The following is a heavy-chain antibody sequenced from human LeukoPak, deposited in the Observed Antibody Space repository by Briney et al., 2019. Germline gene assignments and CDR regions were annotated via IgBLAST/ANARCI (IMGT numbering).Heavy chain of an antibody. CDR3: AREYRTSPDF. D-gene: IGHD1-1*01. J-gene: IGHJ4*02. CDR2: IKSDGSST. CDR1: GFTFSSYW. Sequence: GGSLRLSCAASGFTFSSYWMHWVRQAPGKGLIWVSRIKSDGSSTTYADSVKGRFTISRDNAKNTLYLQMSSLRVEDTAMYFCAREYRTSPDFGGQGTLVTASS. V-gene: IGHV3-74*01.